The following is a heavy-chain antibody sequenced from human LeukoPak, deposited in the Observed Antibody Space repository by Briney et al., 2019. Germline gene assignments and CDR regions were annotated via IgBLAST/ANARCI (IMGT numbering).Heavy chain of an antibody. CDR2: INPNSGGT. D-gene: IGHD2-2*02. CDR3: ARGVRDCSSTSCYILKGLWY. V-gene: IGHV1-2*02. Sequence: ASVKVSCKASGYTFTGYYMQWVRHAPGQGLEWMGWINPNSGGTNYAQKFQGRVTMTRDTSSSTAYMELSRLRSDDTAVYHCARGVRDCSSTSCYILKGLWYWGQGTPVTVSS. J-gene: IGHJ4*02. CDR1: GYTFTGYY.